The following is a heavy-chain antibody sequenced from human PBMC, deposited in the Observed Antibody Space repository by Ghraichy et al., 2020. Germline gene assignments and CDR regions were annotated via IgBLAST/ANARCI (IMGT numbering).Heavy chain of an antibody. J-gene: IGHJ5*02. D-gene: IGHD4-23*01. CDR3: ARDDYGDNGWFDP. V-gene: IGHV4-59*01. Sequence: GSLRLSCTVSGGSISSYYWSWIRQPPGKGLEWIGYIYYSGSTNYNPSLKSRVTISVDTSKNQFSLKLSSVTAADTAVYYCARDDYGDNGWFDPWGQGTLVTVSS. CDR2: IYYSGST. CDR1: GGSISSYY.